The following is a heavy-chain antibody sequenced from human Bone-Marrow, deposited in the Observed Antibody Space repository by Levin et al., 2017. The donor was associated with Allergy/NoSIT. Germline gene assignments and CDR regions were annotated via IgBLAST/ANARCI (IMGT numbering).Heavy chain of an antibody. CDR2: ISAAGGTT. J-gene: IGHJ4*02. CDR3: VKRRSSGWAFDY. D-gene: IGHD6-19*01. V-gene: IGHV3-23*01. CDR1: GFTFSTSA. Sequence: GASVKVSCAASGFTFSTSAMSWVRQAPGKGLEWISAISAAGGTTYYADAVRDRFTISRDNAKNTLDLQMNGLSAEDTAVYYCVKRRSSGWAFDYWGQGTLVTVSS.